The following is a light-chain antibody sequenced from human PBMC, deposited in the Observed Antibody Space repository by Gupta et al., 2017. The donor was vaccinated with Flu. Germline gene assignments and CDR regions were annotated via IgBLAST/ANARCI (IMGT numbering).Light chain of an antibody. V-gene: IGKV3-20*01. CDR1: QIVSSSY. CDR3: QQYGSSSFT. Sequence: TLPFSPVERPTLSCRASQIVSSSYLAWYQQKPGQAPRLLIYGASSSATGIPDRFSGSGSGTDFTLTISRLEPEDFAVYYCQQYGSSSFTFGPGTKVDIK. J-gene: IGKJ3*01. CDR2: GAS.